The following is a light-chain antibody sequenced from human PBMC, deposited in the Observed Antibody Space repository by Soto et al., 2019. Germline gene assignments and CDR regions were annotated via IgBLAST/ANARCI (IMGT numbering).Light chain of an antibody. CDR3: QHYNSYSWS. CDR1: QSISSR. J-gene: IGKJ1*01. V-gene: IGKV1-5*03. CDR2: KAS. Sequence: DIQMTQSPSTLSASVGDRVTITCRASQSISSRLAWYQQKAGKAPKLLIYKASILESGVPSTFSGSGSGTEFTLTISSLQPDDFATYYCQHYNSYSWSFGQGTRVEIK.